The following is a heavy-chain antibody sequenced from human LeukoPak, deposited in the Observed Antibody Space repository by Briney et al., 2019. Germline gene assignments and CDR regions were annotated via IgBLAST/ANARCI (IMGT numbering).Heavy chain of an antibody. CDR1: GGSLSSYY. D-gene: IGHD3-10*01. V-gene: IGHV4-59*01. CDR3: ARDAMVRGKDYYYMDV. CDR2: IYYSGST. Sequence: PSETLSLTCSVSGGSLSSYYWSWIRQPPGKGLEWIGYIYYSGSTNYNPSLKSRVTISVDTSKNQFSLKLSSVTAADTAVYYCARDAMVRGKDYYYMDVWGKGTTVTVSS. J-gene: IGHJ6*03.